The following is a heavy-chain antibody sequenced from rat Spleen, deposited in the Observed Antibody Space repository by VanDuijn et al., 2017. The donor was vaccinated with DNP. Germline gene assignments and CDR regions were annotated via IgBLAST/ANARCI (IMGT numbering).Heavy chain of an antibody. J-gene: IGHJ4*01. D-gene: IGHD5-1*01. CDR3: ARVQLGYYALDA. V-gene: IGHV5-31*01. CDR1: GFTFNNYW. CDR2: ISRSGGST. Sequence: EVQVVESGGDLVQPGRSLKLSCVASGFTFNNYWMTWIRQVPGKGLEWVASISRSGGSTYYPDSVKGRFTISRDNAKSTLYLQMDSLRSEETATYYCARVQLGYYALDAWGQGTSVTVSS.